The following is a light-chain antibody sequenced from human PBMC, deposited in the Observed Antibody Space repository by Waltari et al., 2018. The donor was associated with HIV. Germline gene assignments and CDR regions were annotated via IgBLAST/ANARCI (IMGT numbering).Light chain of an antibody. Sequence: SYELTQPPSVSVSPGQTARITCSGDALAKKYAYWYQQKSGQAPVLVIYEDTKRPSGIPDRFSGSSSGAMATLTISGAQLEDEGDYYCYSTDSSGIPLFGGGTKLTVL. CDR1: ALAKKY. V-gene: IGLV3-10*01. J-gene: IGLJ2*01. CDR3: YSTDSSGIPL. CDR2: EDT.